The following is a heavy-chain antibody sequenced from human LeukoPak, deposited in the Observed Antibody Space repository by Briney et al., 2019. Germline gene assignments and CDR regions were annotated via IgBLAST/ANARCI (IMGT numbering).Heavy chain of an antibody. CDR1: GGSISSADYY. Sequence: PSETLSLTCTVSGGSISSADYYWSWIRQHPGKGLEWIGYICYSGTTNYNPSLKSRLTISVDTSKNQFSLRLSSVTAADTAVYLCARKKDDGDYHIDYWGPGTLVTVSS. V-gene: IGHV4-31*03. J-gene: IGHJ4*02. D-gene: IGHD4-17*01. CDR2: ICYSGTT. CDR3: ARKKDDGDYHIDY.